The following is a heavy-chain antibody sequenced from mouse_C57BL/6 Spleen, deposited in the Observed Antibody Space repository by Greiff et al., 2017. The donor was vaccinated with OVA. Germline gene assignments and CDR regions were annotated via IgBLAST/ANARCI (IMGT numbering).Heavy chain of an antibody. CDR3: TRFHDYGSSRGAMDY. J-gene: IGHJ4*01. V-gene: IGHV6-6*01. D-gene: IGHD1-1*01. Sequence: EVKLMESGGGLVQPGGSMKLSCAASGFTFSDAWMDWVRQSPEKGLEWVAEIRNKANNHATYYAESVKGRFTISRDDSKSSVYLQMNSLRAEDTGMYYCTRFHDYGSSRGAMDYWGQGTSVTVSS. CDR1: GFTFSDAW. CDR2: IRNKANNHAT.